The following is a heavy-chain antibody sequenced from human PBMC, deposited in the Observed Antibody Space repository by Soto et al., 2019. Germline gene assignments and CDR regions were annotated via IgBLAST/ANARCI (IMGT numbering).Heavy chain of an antibody. J-gene: IGHJ6*02. CDR3: ARTVGYYYGMDV. D-gene: IGHD4-17*01. Sequence: QVQLVQSGAEVKKPGASVKVSCKASGYTFTSYAMHWVRRAPGQRLEWMGWINAGNGNTKYSQKFQGRVTITRDTSASTAYMELSSLRSEDTAVYYCARTVGYYYGMDVWGQGTTVTVSS. CDR1: GYTFTSYA. CDR2: INAGNGNT. V-gene: IGHV1-3*01.